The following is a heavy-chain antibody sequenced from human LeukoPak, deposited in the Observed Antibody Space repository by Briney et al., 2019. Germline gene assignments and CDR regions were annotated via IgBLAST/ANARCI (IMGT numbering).Heavy chain of an antibody. J-gene: IGHJ4*02. CDR3: AKDKGGWGY. D-gene: IGHD1-26*01. CDR1: GFTFSSYA. Sequence: GGSLRLSCAASGFTFSSYAVYWVRQAPGKGLEWVSSNSGGSTYYADSVKGRFTISRDNSKNTLDLQMNSLRDEDTAVYYCAKDKGGWGYWGQGTLVTVSS. V-gene: IGHV3-23*01. CDR2: NSGGST.